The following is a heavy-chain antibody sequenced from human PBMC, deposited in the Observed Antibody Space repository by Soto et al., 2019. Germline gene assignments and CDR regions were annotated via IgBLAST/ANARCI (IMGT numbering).Heavy chain of an antibody. D-gene: IGHD2-21*02. CDR3: ARGLRLVRRGDYYFDY. J-gene: IGHJ4*02. V-gene: IGHV4-59*01. Sequence: SETLSLTCTVSGCSISSYYWSWIRQPPGKGLEWIGYIYYSGSTNYNPSLKSRVTISVDTSKNQFSLKLSSVTAADTAVYYCARGLRLVRRGDYYFDYWGQGTLVTVSS. CDR1: GCSISSYY. CDR2: IYYSGST.